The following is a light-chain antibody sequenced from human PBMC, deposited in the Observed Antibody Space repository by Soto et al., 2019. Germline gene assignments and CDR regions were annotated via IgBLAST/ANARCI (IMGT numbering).Light chain of an antibody. J-gene: IGLJ1*01. CDR2: GNS. Sequence: QSVLTQPPSVSGAPGQRVTISCTGSSSNIGAGYGVHWYQQLPGTAPKLLICGNSNRPSGVPDRFSGSKSGTSASLAITGLQAEDEADYYCQSYDSSLSGSNVFGTGTKLTVL. CDR3: QSYDSSLSGSNV. CDR1: SSNIGAGYG. V-gene: IGLV1-40*01.